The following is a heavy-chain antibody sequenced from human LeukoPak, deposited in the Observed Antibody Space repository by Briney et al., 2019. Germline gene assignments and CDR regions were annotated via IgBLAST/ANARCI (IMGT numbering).Heavy chain of an antibody. D-gene: IGHD1-26*01. Sequence: PGGSLRLSCAASGFTFSSYSMNWVRQAPGKGLECVSSISSISSYIYYADSVKGRFTISRDNAKNSLYLQMNSLRAEDTAVYYCARDSKGATRPFDYWGQGTLVTVSS. CDR3: ARDSKGATRPFDY. V-gene: IGHV3-21*01. CDR2: ISSISSYI. J-gene: IGHJ4*02. CDR1: GFTFSSYS.